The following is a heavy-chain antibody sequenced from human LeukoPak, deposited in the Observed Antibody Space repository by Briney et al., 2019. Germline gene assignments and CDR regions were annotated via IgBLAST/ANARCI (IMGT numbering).Heavy chain of an antibody. CDR2: IYYSGST. J-gene: IGHJ3*02. V-gene: IGHV4-59*01. Sequence: ASETLSLTCAVYGGSFSGYYWSWIRQPPGKGLEWIGYIYYSGSTNYNPSLKSRVTISVDTSKNQFSLKLSSVTAADTAVYYCARVRGVGAFDIWGQGTMVTVSS. CDR3: ARVRGVGAFDI. CDR1: GGSFSGYY. D-gene: IGHD3-10*01.